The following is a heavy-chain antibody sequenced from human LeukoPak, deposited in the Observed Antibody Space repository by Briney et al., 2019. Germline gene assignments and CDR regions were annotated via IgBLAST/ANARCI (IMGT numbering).Heavy chain of an antibody. Sequence: PGRSLRLSCAASGFTFSSYAMHWVRQAPGKGLEWVAVISYDGSNKYYADSVKGRFTISRDNSENTLYLQMNSLRAEDTAVYYCARTSLPNAVGLTPDYWGQGTLVTVSS. D-gene: IGHD2-15*01. CDR2: ISYDGSNK. CDR3: ARTSLPNAVGLTPDY. J-gene: IGHJ4*02. CDR1: GFTFSSYA. V-gene: IGHV3-30-3*01.